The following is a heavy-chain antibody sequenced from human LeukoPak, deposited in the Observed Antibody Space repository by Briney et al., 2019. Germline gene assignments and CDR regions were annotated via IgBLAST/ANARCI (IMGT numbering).Heavy chain of an antibody. CDR3: AKCLRQCSGGSCYSVQNYFDY. D-gene: IGHD2-15*01. CDR1: GFTFSSYE. V-gene: IGHV3-48*03. CDR2: ISSSGNTI. Sequence: GGSLRLSCAASGFTFSSYEMNWVRQAPGMGLEWVSYISSSGNTIYYADSVKGRFTISRDNSKNTMYLQMNGLRSEDTAVYYCAKCLRQCSGGSCYSVQNYFDYWGQGTLVTVSS. J-gene: IGHJ4*02.